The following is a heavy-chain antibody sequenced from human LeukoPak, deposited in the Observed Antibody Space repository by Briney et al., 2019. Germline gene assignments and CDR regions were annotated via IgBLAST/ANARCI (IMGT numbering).Heavy chain of an antibody. CDR1: GGTFSSYA. Sequence: ASVKVSCKSSGGTFSSYAINWVRQAPGQGLEWMGRIIPILGIANYAQKFQGRVTITADKSTSTADMELSSLRSEGTAVYYCARDADGEDYWGQGTLVTVSS. CDR3: ARDADGEDY. D-gene: IGHD3-10*01. J-gene: IGHJ4*02. V-gene: IGHV1-69*04. CDR2: IIPILGIA.